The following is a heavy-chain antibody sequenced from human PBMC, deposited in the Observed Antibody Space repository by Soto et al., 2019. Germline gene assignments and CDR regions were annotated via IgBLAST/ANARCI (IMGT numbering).Heavy chain of an antibody. J-gene: IGHJ5*02. CDR1: GFSFTGYY. CDR2: INAHSGGT. D-gene: IGHD6-6*01. CDR3: AKDLTRQLAYWLDP. V-gene: IGHV1-2*02. Sequence: ASVKVSCKASGFSFTGYYIHWLRQAPGQGLEWMGWINAHSGGTEYAQKFQGRVTLTRDTSISTAYMTLSSLRSDDTAIYYCAKDLTRQLAYWLDPWGQGTQITVSS.